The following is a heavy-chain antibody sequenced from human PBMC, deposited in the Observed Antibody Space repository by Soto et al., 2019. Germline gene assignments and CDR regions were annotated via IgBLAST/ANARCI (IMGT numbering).Heavy chain of an antibody. CDR3: AGSYMIVVVDY. Sequence: QVQLVQSGAEVKKPGASVKVSCKASGYTFTSYYMHWVRQAPGQGLEWMGIINPSGGSTSYAQKFQGRVTMTRDTSTSTVYMELSSLRSEDTAVYYCAGSYMIVVVDYWGQGTLVTVSS. V-gene: IGHV1-46*01. CDR1: GYTFTSYY. CDR2: INPSGGST. D-gene: IGHD3-22*01. J-gene: IGHJ4*02.